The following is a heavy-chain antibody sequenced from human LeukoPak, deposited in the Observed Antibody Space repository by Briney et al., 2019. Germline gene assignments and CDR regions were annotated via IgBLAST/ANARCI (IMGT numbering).Heavy chain of an antibody. CDR2: IIPIFGTA. CDR1: GGTFSSYA. Sequence: ASVKVSCKASGGTFSSYAISWVRQAPGQGLEWMGGIIPIFGTANYAQKFQGRVTITADESTSTAYMELSSLRSEDTAVYYCARKEGAGDRYYYYYYMDVWGKGTTVTVSS. J-gene: IGHJ6*03. V-gene: IGHV1-69*13. CDR3: ARKEGAGDRYYYYYYMDV. D-gene: IGHD7-27*01.